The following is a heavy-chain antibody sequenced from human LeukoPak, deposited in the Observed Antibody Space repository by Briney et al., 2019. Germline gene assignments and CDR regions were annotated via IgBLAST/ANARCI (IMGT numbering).Heavy chain of an antibody. CDR1: GGTFSSYT. V-gene: IGHV1-69*04. CDR3: ARDRGSWNYLDYFDY. J-gene: IGHJ4*02. Sequence: SVKVSCKASGGTFSSYTISWVRQAPGQGLEWMGRIIPILGIANYAQKFQGRVTITADKSTSTAYMERSSLRSEDTAVYYCARDRGSWNYLDYFDYWGQGTLVTVSS. D-gene: IGHD1-7*01. CDR2: IIPILGIA.